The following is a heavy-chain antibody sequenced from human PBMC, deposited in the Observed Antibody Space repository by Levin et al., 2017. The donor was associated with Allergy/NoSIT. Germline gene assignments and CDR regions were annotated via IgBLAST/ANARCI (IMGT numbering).Heavy chain of an antibody. CDR1: GFTFSNAW. Sequence: SCAASGFTFSNAWMSWVRQAPGKGLEWVGRIKSKTDGGTTDYAAPVKGSFTISRDDSKNTLYLQLNSLKTEDPAVYYGTTGSWRAAAGYWGQGTLVTVSS. D-gene: IGHD6-13*01. CDR3: TTGSWRAAAGY. V-gene: IGHV3-15*01. J-gene: IGHJ4*02. CDR2: IKSKTDGGTT.